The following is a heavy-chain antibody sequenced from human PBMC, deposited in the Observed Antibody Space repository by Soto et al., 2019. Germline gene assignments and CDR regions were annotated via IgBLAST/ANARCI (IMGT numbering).Heavy chain of an antibody. Sequence: QVHLVQSGAEVQKPGASVKVSCKASGYSFTTFGLSWVRQAPGQGLEWMGWISTYNGNPEYAQKFLGRVTLTTETSTTTAYMELRGLKSDDTCVYYCVRECGYQGSGFDYWGQGTLVTVSS. D-gene: IGHD3-10*01. CDR3: VRECGYQGSGFDY. V-gene: IGHV1-18*04. J-gene: IGHJ4*02. CDR1: GYSFTTFG. CDR2: ISTYNGNP.